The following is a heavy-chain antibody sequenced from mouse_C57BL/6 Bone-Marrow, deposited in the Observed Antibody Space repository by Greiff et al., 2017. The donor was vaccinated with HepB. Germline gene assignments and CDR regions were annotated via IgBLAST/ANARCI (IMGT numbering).Heavy chain of an antibody. J-gene: IGHJ2*01. CDR1: GYTFTSYW. CDR3: ARGGIYYDDRGLDY. V-gene: IGHV1-55*01. Sequence: QVQLQQPGAELVKPGASVKMSCKASGYTFTSYWITWVKQRPGQGLEWIGGIYPGSGSTNYNEKFKSKATLTVDTSSSTAYMQLSSLTSEDSAVYYCARGGIYYDDRGLDYWGQGTTLTVSS. D-gene: IGHD2-4*01. CDR2: IYPGSGST.